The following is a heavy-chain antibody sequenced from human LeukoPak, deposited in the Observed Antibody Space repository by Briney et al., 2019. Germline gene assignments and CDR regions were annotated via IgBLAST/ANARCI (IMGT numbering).Heavy chain of an antibody. CDR2: ISSSSSYI. J-gene: IGHJ4*02. Sequence: GGSLKLSCAASGFAFRTYSMHWVRQAPGKGLEWVSSISSSSSYIYYADSVKGRFTISRDNAKNSLYLQMNSLRAEDTAVYYCAGARGRFGSDNWGQGTLVTVSS. D-gene: IGHD3-10*01. CDR1: GFAFRTYS. V-gene: IGHV3-21*01. CDR3: AGARGRFGSDN.